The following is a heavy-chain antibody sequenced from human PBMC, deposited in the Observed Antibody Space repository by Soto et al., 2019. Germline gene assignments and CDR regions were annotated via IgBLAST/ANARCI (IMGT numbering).Heavy chain of an antibody. J-gene: IGHJ4*02. D-gene: IGHD1-1*01. Sequence: EVQLVESGGGLVQPGGSLRLSCTASGFSINYSWVSWVRQAPGRGPEWVASINQDGSAKYYVDSVEGRFTPSRDNARNSLYLQMNRLRVEDTDLHYFERNYYWGQGTLVSVSS. CDR1: GFSINYSW. CDR2: INQDGSAK. CDR3: ERNYY. V-gene: IGHV3-7*05.